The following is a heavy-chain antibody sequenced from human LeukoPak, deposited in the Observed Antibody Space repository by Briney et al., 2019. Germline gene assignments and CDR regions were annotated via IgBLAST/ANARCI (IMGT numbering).Heavy chain of an antibody. J-gene: IGHJ4*02. V-gene: IGHV4-59*01. CDR2: IYYSGST. Sequence: SETLSLTCTVSGGSISSYYGSWIRQPPGKGLEWIGYIYYSGSTNYNPSLKSRVTISVDTSKNQFSLKLSSVTAADTAVYYCAREIYGDYSNYFDYWGQGTLVTVSS. CDR1: GGSISSYY. CDR3: AREIYGDYSNYFDY. D-gene: IGHD4-17*01.